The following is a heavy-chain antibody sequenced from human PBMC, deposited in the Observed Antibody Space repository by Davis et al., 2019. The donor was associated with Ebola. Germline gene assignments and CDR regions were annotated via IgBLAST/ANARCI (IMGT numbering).Heavy chain of an antibody. CDR1: GYTFTSYA. CDR2: INAGNGNT. V-gene: IGHV1-3*01. Sequence: ASVKVSCKASGYTFTSYAMHWVRQAPGQRLEWMGWINAGNGNTKYSQKLQGRVTMTTDTSTSTAYMELRSLRSDDTAVYYCARVGGNLDYWGQGTLVTVSS. J-gene: IGHJ4*02. CDR3: ARVGGNLDY. D-gene: IGHD4-23*01.